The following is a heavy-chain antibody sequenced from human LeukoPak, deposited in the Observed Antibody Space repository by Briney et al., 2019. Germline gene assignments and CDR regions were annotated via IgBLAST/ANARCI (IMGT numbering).Heavy chain of an antibody. J-gene: IGHJ6*02. Sequence: GGSLRLSCAASGFTFSTYAMSWVRLAPGKGLEWVSGISGSGGSTYYADSVKGRFTSSRDNSNNTLYVQMNSLRVEDTALYYCAKSGGLSGSGRLAMDVWGQGTTVTVSS. CDR1: GFTFSTYA. CDR2: ISGSGGST. D-gene: IGHD3-10*01. CDR3: AKSGGLSGSGRLAMDV. V-gene: IGHV3-23*01.